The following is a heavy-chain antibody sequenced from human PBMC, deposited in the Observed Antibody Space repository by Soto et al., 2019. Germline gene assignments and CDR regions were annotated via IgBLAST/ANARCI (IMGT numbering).Heavy chain of an antibody. Sequence: GGSLRLSCAASGFTFSGSAMHWVRQASGKGLEWVGRIRSKANSYATAYAASVKGRFTISRDDSKNTAYLQMNSLKTEDTAVYYCNRSTVTRWLDYWGQGTLVTVSS. V-gene: IGHV3-73*01. D-gene: IGHD4-17*01. CDR1: GFTFSGSA. CDR3: NRSTVTRWLDY. CDR2: IRSKANSYAT. J-gene: IGHJ4*02.